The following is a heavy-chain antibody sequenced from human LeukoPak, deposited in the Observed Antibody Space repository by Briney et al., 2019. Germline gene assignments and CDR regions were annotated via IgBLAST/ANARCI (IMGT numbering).Heavy chain of an antibody. CDR3: AREEPYCSSTTCYEDAFDV. CDR2: IYSGGST. V-gene: IGHV3-53*01. J-gene: IGHJ3*01. Sequence: GGSLRLSCAASGFTVSSNYMSWVRQAPGKGLEWVSVIYSGGSTYYADSVNGRFTISRDNAKNSLYLQMNSLGAEDTAVYYCAREEPYCSSTTCYEDAFDVWGQGTMVTVSS. CDR1: GFTVSSNY. D-gene: IGHD2-2*01.